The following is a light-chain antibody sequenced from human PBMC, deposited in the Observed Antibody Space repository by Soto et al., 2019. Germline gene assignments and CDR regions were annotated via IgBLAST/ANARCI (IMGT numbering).Light chain of an antibody. J-gene: IGLJ1*01. Sequence: QSALTQPPSASGSPGQSVTISCTGTSSDIGGYNYVSWYQQHPGKAPKLIIYDATKRPSGVPDRFSGSKSGNTASLTVSGLQAEDEADYYCSSYAGSNNYVFGTGTKLTVL. CDR2: DAT. CDR1: SSDIGGYNY. V-gene: IGLV2-8*01. CDR3: SSYAGSNNYV.